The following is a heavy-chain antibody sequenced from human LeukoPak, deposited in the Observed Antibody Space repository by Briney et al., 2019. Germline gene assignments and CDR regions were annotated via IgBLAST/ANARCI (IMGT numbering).Heavy chain of an antibody. CDR1: GGTFSSYA. CDR2: IIPIFGTA. V-gene: IGHV1-69*05. CDR3: AGTGYSSSWYGGIPNWFDP. J-gene: IGHJ5*02. D-gene: IGHD6-13*01. Sequence: ASVKVSCKASGGTFSSYAVSWVRQAPGQGLQWMGGIIPIFGTANYAQKFQGRVTITTDESTSTAYMELSSLRSEDTAVYYCAGTGYSSSWYGGIPNWFDPWGQGSLVTVSS.